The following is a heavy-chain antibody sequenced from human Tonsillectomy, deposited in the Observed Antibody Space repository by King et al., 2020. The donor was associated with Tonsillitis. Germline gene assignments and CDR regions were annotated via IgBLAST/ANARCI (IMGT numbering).Heavy chain of an antibody. CDR1: GDSFSGSNW. D-gene: IGHD6-19*01. CDR2: IHSGGST. J-gene: IGHJ4*02. V-gene: IGHV4-4*02. Sequence: QLQESGPGLVQPSGTLSLTCTVSGDSFSGSNWWSWVRQSPEKGLEWIGDIHSGGSTNDNPSFKSRVTMSIDKSKNQFSLRLNSVTAADTAVYYCARASSGWLPFDYWGQGTLVTVSS. CDR3: ARASSGWLPFDY.